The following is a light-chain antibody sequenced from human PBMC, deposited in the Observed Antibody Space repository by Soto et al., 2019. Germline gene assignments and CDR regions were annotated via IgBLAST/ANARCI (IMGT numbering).Light chain of an antibody. CDR1: QTVSSSY. Sequence: EVVLTQSPGTLSLSPGERATLSCRASQTVSSSYLAWYQQRPGQAPRLLIYGASSRATGIPARFSGSGSGTEFTLTISRLEPEDFAVYYCQQYGNSPITFGQGTRLEI. J-gene: IGKJ5*01. V-gene: IGKV3-20*01. CDR3: QQYGNSPIT. CDR2: GAS.